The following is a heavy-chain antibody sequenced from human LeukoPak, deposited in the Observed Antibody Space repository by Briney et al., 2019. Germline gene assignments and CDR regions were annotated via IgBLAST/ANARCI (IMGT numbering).Heavy chain of an antibody. CDR1: GFTFTSSA. V-gene: IGHV1-58*02. Sequence: GASVKVSCKASGFTFTSSAMQWVRQARGQRLEWIGWIVVGSGNTNYAQKFQERVTITRDMSTSTAYMELSSLRSEDTAAYYCAADLAGDILTGYYFNWFDPWGQGTLVTVSS. J-gene: IGHJ5*02. CDR2: IVVGSGNT. D-gene: IGHD3-9*01. CDR3: AADLAGDILTGYYFNWFDP.